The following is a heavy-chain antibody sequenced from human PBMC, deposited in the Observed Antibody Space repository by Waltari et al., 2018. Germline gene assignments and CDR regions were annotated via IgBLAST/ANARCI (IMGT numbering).Heavy chain of an antibody. CDR1: GFTFSSYW. J-gene: IGHJ4*02. CDR2: INQDGTEK. CDR3: VRDAGGLEDYFDY. V-gene: IGHV3-7*01. Sequence: EVQLVASGGGLVQPGGSLRLSCAVSGFTFSSYWMSWVRQAPGKGLEWLANINQDGTEKYYVDSVKGRFTISRDNAKNSLNLQMNSLRGEDTAVYYCVRDAGGLEDYFDYWGQGTLVTVSS. D-gene: IGHD1-1*01.